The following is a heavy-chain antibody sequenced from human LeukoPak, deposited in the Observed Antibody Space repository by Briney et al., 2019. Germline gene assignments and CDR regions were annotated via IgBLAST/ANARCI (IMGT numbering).Heavy chain of an antibody. CDR3: ARAAAVSGAFRDNYFDP. Sequence: GGSLRLSCVGSGFTFSRYDIHWVRQAPGKGLEWVAVISDDGRIKIYADSVKGRFTISRDNSKNTLYLQMNGLRPEDAAVYYCARAAAVSGAFRDNYFDPWGQGTLVTVSS. D-gene: IGHD2-15*01. V-gene: IGHV3-30*04. CDR1: GFTFSRYD. J-gene: IGHJ5*02. CDR2: ISDDGRIK.